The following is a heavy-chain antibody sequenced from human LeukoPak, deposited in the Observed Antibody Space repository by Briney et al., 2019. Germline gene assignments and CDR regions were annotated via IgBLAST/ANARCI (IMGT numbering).Heavy chain of an antibody. D-gene: IGHD3-10*01. CDR2: IRESAVTT. J-gene: IGHJ4*02. V-gene: IGHV3-23*01. CDR3: ARGRYYGSGSYLLGY. CDR1: GFTFNKYV. Sequence: GGSLRLSCTASGFTFNKYVMVWVRQAPGKGLEWVSTIRESAVTTYHADSVKGRFTISRDNAKNTLYLQMNSLRAEDTAVYYCARGRYYGSGSYLLGYWGQGTLVTVSS.